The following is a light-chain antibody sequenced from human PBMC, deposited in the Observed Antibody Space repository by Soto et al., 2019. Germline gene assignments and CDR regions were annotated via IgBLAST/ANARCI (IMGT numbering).Light chain of an antibody. V-gene: IGKV3-15*01. Sequence: EIVMTQSPATLSVSPGARAPLSCRASQSVSSNLAWYQQKPGQAPRLLIYGASSRATGIPVRFSGSGSGTEFTLTISSLQPEDFAVYYCQQYTDWPWGTFGGGTKVDIK. CDR3: QQYTDWPWGT. CDR2: GAS. CDR1: QSVSSN. J-gene: IGKJ4*01.